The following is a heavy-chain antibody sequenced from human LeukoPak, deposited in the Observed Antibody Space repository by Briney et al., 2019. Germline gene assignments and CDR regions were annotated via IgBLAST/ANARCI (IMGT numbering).Heavy chain of an antibody. V-gene: IGHV3-7*01. CDR3: ARDGLAAATLHWCFDL. D-gene: IGHD2-15*01. J-gene: IGHJ2*01. Sequence: GGSLRLSCAASGFTFTNYYISWVRQAPGKGLEWVANIKQDGSEKYYVDSVKGRFTISRDNAKNSLYLQMNSLRAEDTAVYYCARDGLAAATLHWCFDLWGRGTLVTVSS. CDR2: IKQDGSEK. CDR1: GFTFTNYY.